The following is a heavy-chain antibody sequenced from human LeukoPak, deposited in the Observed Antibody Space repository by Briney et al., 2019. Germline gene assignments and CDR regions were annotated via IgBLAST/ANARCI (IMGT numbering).Heavy chain of an antibody. CDR1: GGSISSSSYY. CDR2: IYYSGST. CDR3: ARGSRGFDY. J-gene: IGHJ4*02. V-gene: IGHV4-39*07. Sequence: SETLSPTCTVSGGSISSSSYYWGWIRQPPGKGLEWIGSIYYSGSTYYNPSLKSRVTISVDTSKNQFSLKLSSVTAADTAVYYCARGSRGFDYWGQGTLVTVSS.